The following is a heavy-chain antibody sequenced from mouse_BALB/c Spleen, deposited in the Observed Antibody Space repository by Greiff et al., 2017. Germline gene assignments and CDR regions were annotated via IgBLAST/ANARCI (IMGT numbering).Heavy chain of an antibody. CDR1: GFTFSSYT. D-gene: IGHD2-14*01. CDR2: ISSGGSYT. J-gene: IGHJ4*01. Sequence: EVQRVESGGGLVKPGGSLKLSCAASGFTFSSYTMSWVRQTPEKRLEWVATISSGGSYTYYPDSVKGRFTISRDNAKNTLYLQMSSLKSEDTAMYYCTRGGGYDDAMDYWGQGTSVTVSS. CDR3: TRGGGYDDAMDY. V-gene: IGHV5-6-4*01.